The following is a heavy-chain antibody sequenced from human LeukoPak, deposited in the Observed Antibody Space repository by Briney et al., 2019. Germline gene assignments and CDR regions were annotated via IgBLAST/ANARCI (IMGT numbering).Heavy chain of an antibody. CDR2: IYHSGST. CDR3: ARHQYYDILTGYLITYYFDY. V-gene: IGHV4-38-2*02. J-gene: IGHJ4*02. D-gene: IGHD3-9*01. Sequence: PSETLSLTCTVSGYSISSGYYWGWIRQPPGKGLEWIGSIYHSGSTNYNPSLKSRVTISVDTSKNQFSLKLSSVTAADTAVYYCARHQYYDILTGYLITYYFDYWGQGTLVTVSS. CDR1: GYSISSGYY.